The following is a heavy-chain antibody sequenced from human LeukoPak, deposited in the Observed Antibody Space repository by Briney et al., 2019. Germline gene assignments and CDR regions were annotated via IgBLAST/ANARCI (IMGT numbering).Heavy chain of an antibody. CDR2: IYHSGST. D-gene: IGHD1-26*01. CDR1: GYSISSGYY. CDR3: ARGELLLGSDY. Sequence: PSETLSLTCTVSGYSISSGYYWGWIRQPPGKGLEWIGSIYHSGSTYYNPSLKSRVTISVDTSKNQFSLKLSSVTAADTAVYYCARGELLLGSDYWGQGTLVTVSS. V-gene: IGHV4-38-2*02. J-gene: IGHJ4*02.